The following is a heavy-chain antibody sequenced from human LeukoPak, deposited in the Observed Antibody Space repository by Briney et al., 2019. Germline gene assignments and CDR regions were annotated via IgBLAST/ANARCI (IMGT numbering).Heavy chain of an antibody. D-gene: IGHD4-17*01. V-gene: IGHV1-69*04. CDR3: ARGDLRILDY. CDR2: IIPIFGIA. J-gene: IGHJ4*02. Sequence: ASVKVSCKASGGTFISYAISWVGQAPGQGLEWMGRIIPIFGIANYAQKFQGRVTITADKSTSTAYMELSSLRSEDTAVYYCARGDLRILDYWGQGTLVTVSS. CDR1: GGTFISYA.